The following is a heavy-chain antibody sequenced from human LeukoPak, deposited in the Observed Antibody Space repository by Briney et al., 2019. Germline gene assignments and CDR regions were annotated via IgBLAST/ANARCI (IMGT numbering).Heavy chain of an antibody. CDR2: INPSGGST. J-gene: IGHJ4*02. Sequence: ASVKVSCKASGYTFTSYYMHWVRQAPGQGLEWMGIINPSGGSTSYAQKFQGRVTMTRDTSISTAYMELSRLRSDDTAVYYCAREGLRPGYDSSGNDYWGQGTLVTVSS. D-gene: IGHD3-22*01. CDR1: GYTFTSYY. CDR3: AREGLRPGYDSSGNDY. V-gene: IGHV1-46*01.